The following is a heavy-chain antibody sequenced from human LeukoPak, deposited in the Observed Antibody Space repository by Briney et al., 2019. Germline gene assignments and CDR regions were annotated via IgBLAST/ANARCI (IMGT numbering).Heavy chain of an antibody. V-gene: IGHV1-18*01. CDR3: AGDRRYSDSGPPDPPAPGY. D-gene: IGHD3-10*01. J-gene: IGHJ4*02. CDR1: GFTFTSYG. Sequence: ASVNVSCTTSGFTFTSYGINWVRQAPGQGVEWMGWISAYNGHTKYAQKLQGRVAMTTDTSTSTAYMEVRSLTSDDTAVYYCAGDRRYSDSGPPDPPAPGYWGQGTLVTVSP. CDR2: ISAYNGHT.